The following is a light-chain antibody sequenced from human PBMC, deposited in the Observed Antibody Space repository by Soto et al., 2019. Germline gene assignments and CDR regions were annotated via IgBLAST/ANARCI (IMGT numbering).Light chain of an antibody. CDR3: QQYDTSPPTYT. CDR2: GAS. J-gene: IGKJ2*01. V-gene: IGKV3-20*01. CDR1: QSVRSTF. Sequence: EVVLTQSPGTLSLSPGERVTLSCRTSQSVRSTFLAWYQQKPGQAPRPLIYGASTRATGIPDRFSGSGSGTDFTLTISRLEPEDFAVDYCQQYDTSPPTYTFGQGTKLEIK.